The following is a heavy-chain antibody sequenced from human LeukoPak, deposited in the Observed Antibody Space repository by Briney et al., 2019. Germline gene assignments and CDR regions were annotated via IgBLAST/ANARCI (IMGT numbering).Heavy chain of an antibody. Sequence: PSETLSLTCAVYGGSFSGYYWGWIRQPPGKGLEWIGSIYYSGNTNYNPSLKSRVTISVDTSKNQFSLKLSSVTAADTAVYYCARQGVFNWFDPWGQGTLVTVSS. CDR3: ARQGVFNWFDP. V-gene: IGHV4-34*01. J-gene: IGHJ5*02. CDR1: GGSFSGYY. CDR2: IYYSGNT.